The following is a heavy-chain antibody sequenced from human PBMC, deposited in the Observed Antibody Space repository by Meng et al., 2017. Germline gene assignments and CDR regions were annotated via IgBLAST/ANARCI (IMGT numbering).Heavy chain of an antibody. CDR2: IIPIFGTA. Sequence: QVQLVQSGAGVKKPGSAVKVSCKSSGGTFSSYAISWVGQAPGQGLEWMGGIIPIFGTANYAQKFQGRVTITADESTSTAYMELSSLRSEDTAAYYCASNDGTGDRTGGDYWGQGTLVTVSS. D-gene: IGHD7-27*01. CDR3: ASNDGTGDRTGGDY. V-gene: IGHV1-69*01. CDR1: GGTFSSYA. J-gene: IGHJ4*02.